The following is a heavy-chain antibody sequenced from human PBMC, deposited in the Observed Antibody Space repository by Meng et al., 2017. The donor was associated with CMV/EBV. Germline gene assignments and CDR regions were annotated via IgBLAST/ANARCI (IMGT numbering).Heavy chain of an antibody. CDR3: ARGDRIVVVPAAIQKVTYYYYYGMDV. CDR1: GFTFSSYE. J-gene: IGHJ6*02. V-gene: IGHV3-48*03. Sequence: GESLKIPCAASGFTFSSYEMNWVRQAPGKGLEWVSYISSSGSTIYYADSVKGRFTISRDNAKNSLYLQMNSLRAEDTAVYYCARGDRIVVVPAAIQKVTYYYYYGMDVWGQGTTVTVSS. CDR2: ISSSGSTI. D-gene: IGHD2-2*02.